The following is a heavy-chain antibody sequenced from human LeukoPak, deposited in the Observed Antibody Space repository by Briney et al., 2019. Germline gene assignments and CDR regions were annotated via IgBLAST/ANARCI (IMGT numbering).Heavy chain of an antibody. CDR1: GYSFTSYW. Sequence: GESLKISCKGSGYSFTSYWIGWVRHMPRKGREWMGIIYPGDSDTRYSPSFQGQVTISADKSISTAYLQWSSLKASDTAMYYCARQHYDFWSGPRPNYFDYWGQGTLVTVSS. J-gene: IGHJ4*02. V-gene: IGHV5-51*01. CDR2: IYPGDSDT. CDR3: ARQHYDFWSGPRPNYFDY. D-gene: IGHD3-3*01.